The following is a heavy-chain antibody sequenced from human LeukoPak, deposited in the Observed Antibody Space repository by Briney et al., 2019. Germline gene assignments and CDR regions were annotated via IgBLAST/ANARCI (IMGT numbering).Heavy chain of an antibody. V-gene: IGHV3-15*01. CDR3: TTEFFDSVYNN. J-gene: IGHJ4*02. CDR2: IKSQTHGGTT. Sequence: VGSLRLSCAGSGFGFSDAWMSWVRQAPGKRLEWVGHIKSQTHGGTTDYAAPVKGRFTISRDDSKRTLYLQMNGLQTEDTGVYHCTTEFFDSVYNNWGQGTLVTVS. CDR1: GFGFSDAW. D-gene: IGHD5/OR15-5a*01.